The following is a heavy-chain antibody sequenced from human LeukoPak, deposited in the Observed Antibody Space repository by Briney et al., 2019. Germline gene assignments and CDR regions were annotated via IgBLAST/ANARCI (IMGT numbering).Heavy chain of an antibody. CDR3: ARDPLMYYDSSGYYPDPFDY. D-gene: IGHD3-22*01. J-gene: IGHJ4*02. CDR2: INPSGGST. V-gene: IGHV1-46*01. Sequence: ASVKVSCKASGYTFTSYYMHWVRQAPGQGLEWMGIINPSGGSTSYAQKFQGRVTMTRDTSTSTVYMELSSLRSEDTAVYYCARDPLMYYDSSGYYPDPFDYWGQGTLVTVSS. CDR1: GYTFTSYY.